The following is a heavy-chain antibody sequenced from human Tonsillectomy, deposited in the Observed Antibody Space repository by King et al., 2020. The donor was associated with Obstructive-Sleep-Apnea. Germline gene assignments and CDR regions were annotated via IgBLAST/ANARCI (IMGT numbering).Heavy chain of an antibody. CDR2: IIPIFGTA. V-gene: IGHV1-69*01. D-gene: IGHD2-15*01. J-gene: IGHJ3*02. Sequence: QLVQSGAEVKKPGSSVKVSCKASGGTFSSYAISWVRQAPGQGLEWMGGIIPIFGTANYAQKVQGRVTITADESTSKAYMELGSLRSGDTAVYYCARGSVVVVAATLDAFDIWGQGTMVTVSS. CDR3: ARGSVVVVAATLDAFDI. CDR1: GGTFSSYA.